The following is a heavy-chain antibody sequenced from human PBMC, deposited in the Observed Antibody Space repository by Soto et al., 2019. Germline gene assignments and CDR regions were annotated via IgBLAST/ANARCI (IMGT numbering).Heavy chain of an antibody. Sequence: GGSLRLSCAASGFTFRNYVMSWVRQAPGKGLEWVSGISGSGGSTYFADSVKGRFTISRDNSKNTMYLQMNSLRAEDTAVYYYAKDSYYHDTSGYYTFDSWGQGTLVTVSS. D-gene: IGHD3-22*01. CDR2: ISGSGGST. V-gene: IGHV3-23*01. CDR1: GFTFRNYV. CDR3: AKDSYYHDTSGYYTFDS. J-gene: IGHJ4*02.